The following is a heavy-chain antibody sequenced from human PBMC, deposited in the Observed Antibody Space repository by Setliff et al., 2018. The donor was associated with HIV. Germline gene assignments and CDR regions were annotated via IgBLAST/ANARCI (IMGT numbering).Heavy chain of an antibody. CDR2: VSYEGSNT. J-gene: IGHJ3*01. D-gene: IGHD6-13*01. CDR3: AKGLMAASTYDAFDF. CDR1: GFTFTSHG. Sequence: SLKISCAASGFTFTSHGMHWVRQAPGKGLEWVAVVSYEGSNTYYADSVKGRFTISRDNSKSTLYLQMNSLRAEDTAVYYCAKGLMAASTYDAFDFWGQGTMVTVSS. V-gene: IGHV3-30*18.